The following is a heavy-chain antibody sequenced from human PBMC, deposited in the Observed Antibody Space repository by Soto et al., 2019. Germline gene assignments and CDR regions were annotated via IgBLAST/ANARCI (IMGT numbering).Heavy chain of an antibody. CDR3: ARSANTYGSPFDY. CDR1: GFTVGTNY. V-gene: IGHV3-66*01. Sequence: EVHLVESGGGLVQPGGSLRLSCAASGFTVGTNYMSWVRQAPGKGLEWVSIIHRGGSTSYADSVKGRFTISRDSSKNILYLQINGLTADDTAVYYCARSANTYGSPFDYWGQGALVTVSS. J-gene: IGHJ4*02. D-gene: IGHD3-10*01. CDR2: IHRGGST.